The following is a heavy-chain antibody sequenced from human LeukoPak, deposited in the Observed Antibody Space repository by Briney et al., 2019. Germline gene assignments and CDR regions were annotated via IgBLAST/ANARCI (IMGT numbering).Heavy chain of an antibody. CDR3: ARLCSILPEGRGYFDY. CDR2: IYYSGST. V-gene: IGHV4-39*01. D-gene: IGHD6-13*01. J-gene: IGHJ4*02. CDR1: GGSISSSSYY. Sequence: SETLSLTCTVSGGSISSSSYYWGWIRQPPGKGLEWIGSIYYSGSTYYNPSLKSRVTISVDTSKNQFSLKLSSVTAADTAVYYCARLCSILPEGRGYFDYWGQGTLVTVSS.